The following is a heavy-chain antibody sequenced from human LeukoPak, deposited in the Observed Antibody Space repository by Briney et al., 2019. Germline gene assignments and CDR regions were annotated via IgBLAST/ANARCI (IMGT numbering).Heavy chain of an antibody. J-gene: IGHJ4*02. Sequence: GGSLRLPCAASGFTFSSYSMSWARQAPGKGLEWVSVISSSGGTTYYADSVKGRFTISRDNSKNTLYLQMNSLRAEDTAIYYCARAAMVRGVDYFDYWGQGTLVTVSS. CDR2: ISSSGGTT. V-gene: IGHV3-23*01. CDR3: ARAAMVRGVDYFDY. CDR1: GFTFSSYS. D-gene: IGHD3-10*01.